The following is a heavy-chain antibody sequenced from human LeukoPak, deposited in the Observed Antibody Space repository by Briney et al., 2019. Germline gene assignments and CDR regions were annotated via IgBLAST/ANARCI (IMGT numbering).Heavy chain of an antibody. CDR1: GFTFRNYG. Sequence: GGSLRLSCAASGFTFRNYGMSWFRQAPGTGLEWVSAITGSGDGTYYADSLKGRFTISRDNSKNTLYLQMNSLRAEDTAVYYCAKFTAVVSAPLDYWGQGTLVTVSS. V-gene: IGHV3-23*01. CDR3: AKFTAVVSAPLDY. CDR2: ITGSGDGT. D-gene: IGHD1-26*01. J-gene: IGHJ4*02.